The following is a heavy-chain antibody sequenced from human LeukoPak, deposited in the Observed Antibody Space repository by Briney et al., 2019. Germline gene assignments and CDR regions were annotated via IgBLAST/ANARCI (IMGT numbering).Heavy chain of an antibody. V-gene: IGHV4-59*08. CDR1: GGSISSYY. D-gene: IGHD4-17*01. CDR3: ARIQVDYGESTAWFDP. J-gene: IGHJ5*02. Sequence: PSETLSLTCTVSGGSISSYYWSWIRQPPGKGLEWIGYIYYGGSTNYNPSLKSRVTISVDTSKNQFSLKLSSVTAADTAVYYCARIQVDYGESTAWFDPWGQGTLVTVSS. CDR2: IYYGGST.